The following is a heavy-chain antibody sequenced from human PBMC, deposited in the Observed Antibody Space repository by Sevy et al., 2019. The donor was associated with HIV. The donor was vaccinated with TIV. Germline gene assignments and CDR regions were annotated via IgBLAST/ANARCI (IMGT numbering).Heavy chain of an antibody. J-gene: IGHJ4*02. Sequence: GGSLRLSCAASGFTVSRNYMSWVRQAPGKGLEWVSVIYSGGSTYYADSVKGRFTISRDNSKNTLYLQMNSLRAEDTAVYYCASERIGGATWGGFDYWGQGTLVTVSS. D-gene: IGHD1-26*01. CDR1: GFTVSRNY. CDR2: IYSGGST. CDR3: ASERIGGATWGGFDY. V-gene: IGHV3-53*01.